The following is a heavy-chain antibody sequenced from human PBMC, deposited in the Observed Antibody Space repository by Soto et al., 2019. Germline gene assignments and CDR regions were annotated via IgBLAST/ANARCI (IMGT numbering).Heavy chain of an antibody. CDR3: ARLWGWSVDY. J-gene: IGHJ4*02. CDR1: GGSISSYY. CDR2: IYYSGST. Sequence: QVQLQESGPGLVKPSETLSLTCTVSGGSISSYYWCWIRQPPGKGLEWIGYIYYSGSTNYNPSLKSRVTISADTPKNQFPLKLSSVTAADTAVYYCARLWGWSVDYGGQGTRVTVSS. V-gene: IGHV4-59*08. D-gene: IGHD3-16*01.